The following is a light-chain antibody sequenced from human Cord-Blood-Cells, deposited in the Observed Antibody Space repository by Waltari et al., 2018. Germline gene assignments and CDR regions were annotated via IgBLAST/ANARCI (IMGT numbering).Light chain of an antibody. CDR1: SSDVGGYNY. J-gene: IGLJ3*02. CDR2: DVS. V-gene: IGLV2-14*03. Sequence: QSALTQPASVSGSPGQSITISCTGTSSDVGGYNYVSWYQQHPGKAPKLMIYDVSNRPSGFSNRFSGSKSGNTASVTISSLQAEDEADYYCSSYTSSSTWVFGGVTKLTVL. CDR3: SSYTSSSTWV.